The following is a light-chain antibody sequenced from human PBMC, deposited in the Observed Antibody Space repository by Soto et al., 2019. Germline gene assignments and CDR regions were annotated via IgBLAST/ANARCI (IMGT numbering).Light chain of an antibody. J-gene: IGKJ4*01. CDR2: DVF. CDR3: QQYDQLPIT. V-gene: IGKV1-33*01. CDR1: QDISKY. Sequence: DIQMTQSASSLPASVGDTVTISCQASQDISKYLNWFQQKPGKAPKLLIYDVFNVETGVPSRFSGRLSGTDFTLIISNLQPEDFATYYGQQYDQLPITCGGGTKVDI.